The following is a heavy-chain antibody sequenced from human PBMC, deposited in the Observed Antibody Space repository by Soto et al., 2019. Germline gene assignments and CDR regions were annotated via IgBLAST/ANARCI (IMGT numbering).Heavy chain of an antibody. D-gene: IGHD3-22*01. V-gene: IGHV5-10-1*01. CDR3: ARQIYDSDTGPNFQYYFDS. J-gene: IGHJ4*02. CDR1: GYSFAGYW. Sequence: SLKISCKGSGYSFAGYWITWVRQKPGKGLEWMGRIDPSDSQTYYSPSFRGHVTISVTKSITTVFLQWSSLRASDTAMYYCARQIYDSDTGPNFQYYFDSWGQGTPVTVSS. CDR2: IDPSDSQT.